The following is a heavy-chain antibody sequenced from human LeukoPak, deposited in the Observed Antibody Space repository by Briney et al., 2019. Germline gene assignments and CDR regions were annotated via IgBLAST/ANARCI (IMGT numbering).Heavy chain of an antibody. CDR1: GYTFTDHY. Sequence: GASVKVSCKALGYTFTDHYMHWVRQAPGQGLEWMGWINGNSGDTKYAQKFQGRVTMTRDTSISTAYMELSRLRSDDTAIYYCARVQTTGFLEWLYWGQGALVTVSS. CDR3: ARVQTTGFLEWLY. V-gene: IGHV1-2*02. D-gene: IGHD3-3*01. J-gene: IGHJ4*02. CDR2: INGNSGDT.